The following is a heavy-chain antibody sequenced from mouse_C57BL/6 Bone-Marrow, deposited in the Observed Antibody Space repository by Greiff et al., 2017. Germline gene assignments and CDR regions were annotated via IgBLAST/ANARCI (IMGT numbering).Heavy chain of an antibody. V-gene: IGHV1-64*01. CDR2: IHPNSGST. D-gene: IGHD1-1*01. J-gene: IGHJ1*03. CDR3: ARDITTVVADV. CDR1: GYTFTSYW. Sequence: QVQLQQPGAELVKPGASVKLSCKASGYTFTSYWMHWVKQRPRQGLEWIGMIHPNSGSTNYNEKFKSKATLTVDKSSSTAYMQLSSLTSEDSAVYYCARDITTVVADVWGTGTTVTVSS.